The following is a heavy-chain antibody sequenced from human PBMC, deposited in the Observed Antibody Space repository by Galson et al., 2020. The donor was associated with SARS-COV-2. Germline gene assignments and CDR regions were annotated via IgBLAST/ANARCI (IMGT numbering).Heavy chain of an antibody. Sequence: ASETLSLTCTVSGGYISPYYWSWIRQPPGKGLEWIGYIYYSGSTNYNPSLQSRLTISIDRSKNQFSLKLSSVTAADTAVYYCARFRGGFDVWGQGTTVSVSS. D-gene: IGHD3-10*01. CDR1: GGYISPYY. V-gene: IGHV4-59*08. CDR2: IYYSGST. CDR3: ARFRGGFDV. J-gene: IGHJ3*01.